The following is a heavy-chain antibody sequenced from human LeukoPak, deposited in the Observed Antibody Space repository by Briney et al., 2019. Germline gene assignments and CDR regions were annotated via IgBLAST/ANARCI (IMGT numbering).Heavy chain of an antibody. Sequence: SETLSLTCTVSGGSIGSTNYYWGWIRQPPGKGLEWIANIYYSGSTYYNPSLKSRVTISVDTSKNQFSLKLSSVTAADTAVYYCARGGLISLANTPLGAFDIWGQGTMVSVSS. CDR1: GGSIGSTNYY. CDR2: IYYSGST. CDR3: ARGGLISLANTPLGAFDI. J-gene: IGHJ3*02. V-gene: IGHV4-39*07. D-gene: IGHD3/OR15-3a*01.